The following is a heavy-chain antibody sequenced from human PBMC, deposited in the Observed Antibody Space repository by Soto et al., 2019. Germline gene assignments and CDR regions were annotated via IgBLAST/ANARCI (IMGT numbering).Heavy chain of an antibody. CDR2: IYYSGST. Sequence: SETLSLTCTVSGGSISIYYWSWIRQPPGKGLEWIGYIYYSGSTNYSPSLKSRVTISVDTSKNQFSLKLSSVTAADTAVYYCARWLRPYYFDYWGQGTLVTVSS. J-gene: IGHJ4*02. V-gene: IGHV4-59*01. D-gene: IGHD5-12*01. CDR3: ARWLRPYYFDY. CDR1: GGSISIYY.